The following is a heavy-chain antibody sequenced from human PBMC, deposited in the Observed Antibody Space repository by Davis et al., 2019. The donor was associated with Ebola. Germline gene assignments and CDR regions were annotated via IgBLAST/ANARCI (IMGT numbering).Heavy chain of an antibody. CDR1: GGSFSGYY. V-gene: IGHV4-34*01. Sequence: MPSETLSLTCAVYGGSFSGYYWSWIRQPPGKGLEWIGEINHSGSTNYNPSLKSRVTISVDTSKNQFSLKLSSVTAADTAVYYCARETRGWWFDPWGQGTLVTVSS. J-gene: IGHJ5*02. CDR3: ARETRGWWFDP. CDR2: INHSGST. D-gene: IGHD2-15*01.